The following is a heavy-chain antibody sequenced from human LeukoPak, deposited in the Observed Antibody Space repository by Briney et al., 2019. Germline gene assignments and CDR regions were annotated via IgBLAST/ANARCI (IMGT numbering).Heavy chain of an antibody. Sequence: ASVKASCKASGYTFTGYYIHWVRQAPGQGLEWMGWINPKSGVTNYAQKFQGRVTLTSDTSVSTAYMDLSSLASGDTAVYYCARALGNYYDSTVYQAYWGQGQLVTVSS. D-gene: IGHD3-22*01. J-gene: IGHJ4*02. CDR1: GYTFTGYY. V-gene: IGHV1-2*02. CDR3: ARALGNYYDSTVYQAY. CDR2: INPKSGVT.